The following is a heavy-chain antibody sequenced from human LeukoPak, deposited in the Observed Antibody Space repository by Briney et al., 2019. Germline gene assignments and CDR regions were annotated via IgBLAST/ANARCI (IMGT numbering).Heavy chain of an antibody. V-gene: IGHV3-23*01. J-gene: IGHJ4*02. D-gene: IGHD4-17*01. CDR2: ISGGGETT. CDR3: ARDYADYVGYFFFDY. CDR1: GFTFNNYA. Sequence: GGSLRPSCAASGFTFNNYAMNWVRQAPGKGLEWVSSISGGGETTYYADSAKGRFTIPRDNSQNTLYLQMNSLRAEDTAVYYCARDYADYVGYFFFDYWGQGTLVTVSS.